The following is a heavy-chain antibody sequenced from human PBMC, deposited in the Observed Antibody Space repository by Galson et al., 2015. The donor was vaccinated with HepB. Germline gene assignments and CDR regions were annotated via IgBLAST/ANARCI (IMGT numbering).Heavy chain of an antibody. D-gene: IGHD3-3*01. J-gene: IGHJ6*03. V-gene: IGHV1-2*02. CDR3: AREGASGFLEWFPWYYYYMDV. Sequence: SVKVSCKASGYTFTGYYMHWVRQAPGQGLEWMGWINPNSGGTNYSQKFQGRVTITRDTSASTAYMELSSLRSEDTAVYYCAREGASGFLEWFPWYYYYMDVWGKGTTVTVSS. CDR1: GYTFTGYY. CDR2: INPNSGGT.